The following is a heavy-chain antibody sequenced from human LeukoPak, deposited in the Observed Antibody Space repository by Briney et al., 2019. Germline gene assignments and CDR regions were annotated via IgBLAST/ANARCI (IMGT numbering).Heavy chain of an antibody. V-gene: IGHV3-23*01. Sequence: GGSLRLSCAASGFTFSSYAMSWVRQAPGKGLEWVSAISGSGGSTYYADSVKGRFTISRDNSKNTLYLQMNSLRAEDTAVYYCAKEDRITVAAHRRAFDYWGQGTLVTVSS. CDR3: AKEDRITVAAHRRAFDY. CDR1: GFTFSSYA. J-gene: IGHJ4*02. CDR2: ISGSGGST. D-gene: IGHD6-19*01.